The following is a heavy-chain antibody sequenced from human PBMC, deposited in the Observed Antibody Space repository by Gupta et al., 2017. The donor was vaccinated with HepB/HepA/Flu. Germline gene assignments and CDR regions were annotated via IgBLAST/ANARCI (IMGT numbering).Heavy chain of an antibody. CDR1: GFTFSSYG. V-gene: IGHV3-33*01. J-gene: IGHJ4*02. CDR2: IWYDGSNK. Sequence: QVQLAESGGGVVQPGRSLRLSCAASGFTFSSYGMHWVRQAPGKGLEWVAVIWYDGSNKYYADSVKGRFTISRDNSKNTLYLQMNSLRAEDTAVYYCAREGAYSNYERAPDYWGQGTLVTVSS. D-gene: IGHD4-11*01. CDR3: AREGAYSNYERAPDY.